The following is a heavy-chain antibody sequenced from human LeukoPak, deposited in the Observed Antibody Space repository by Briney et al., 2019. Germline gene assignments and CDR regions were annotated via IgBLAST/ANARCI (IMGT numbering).Heavy chain of an antibody. D-gene: IGHD4/OR15-4a*01. Sequence: SETLSLTCTVSGGPIYSSSFYWDWVRQPPGMGLEWIGNIFYNGTTYYNPSLKSRVTISVDTSKNLFSLKLTSVTAADSAVYYCARRPRMVASTNWFDPWGQGTLVIVSS. CDR2: IFYNGTT. J-gene: IGHJ5*02. CDR3: ARRPRMVASTNWFDP. CDR1: GGPIYSSSFY. V-gene: IGHV4-39*01.